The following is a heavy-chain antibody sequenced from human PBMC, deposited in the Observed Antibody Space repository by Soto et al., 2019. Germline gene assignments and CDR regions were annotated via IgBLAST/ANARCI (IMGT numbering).Heavy chain of an antibody. CDR3: ARVSYDSSGYYYRVLYYFDY. D-gene: IGHD3-22*01. V-gene: IGHV4-34*01. CDR1: GGSFSGYY. J-gene: IGHJ4*02. Sequence: SETLSLTCTVSGGSFSGYYWSWIRPPPGKGLDWIGYINNSGSTNYNPSLMSRVTISVDTSKNQFSLKLSSVTAADTAVYYCARVSYDSSGYYYRVLYYFDYWGQGTLVTVSS. CDR2: INNSGST.